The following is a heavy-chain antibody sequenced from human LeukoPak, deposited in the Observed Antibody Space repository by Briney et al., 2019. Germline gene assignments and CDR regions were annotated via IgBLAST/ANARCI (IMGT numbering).Heavy chain of an antibody. CDR2: IYYGGST. V-gene: IGHV4-39*01. CDR3: ARRQLEKIAVADWFDP. D-gene: IGHD6-19*01. J-gene: IGHJ5*02. Sequence: SETLSLTCTGSGGSISSSSYYWGWIRQPPGKGLEWIGSIYYGGSTYYNPSLKSRVTISVDTSKNQFSLKLSSVTAADTAVYYCARRQLEKIAVADWFDPWGQGTLVTVSS. CDR1: GGSISSSSYY.